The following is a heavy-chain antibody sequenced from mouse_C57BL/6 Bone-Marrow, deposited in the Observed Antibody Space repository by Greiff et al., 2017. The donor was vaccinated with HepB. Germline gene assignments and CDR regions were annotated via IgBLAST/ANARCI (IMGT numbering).Heavy chain of an antibody. V-gene: IGHV1-81*01. CDR1: GYTFTSYG. CDR2: IYPRSGNT. CDR3: ARRRNYYGSSY. Sequence: QVQLQQSGAELARPGASVKLSCKASGYTFTSYGISWVKQRTGQGLEWIGEIYPRSGNTYYNEKFKGKATLTADKSSSTAYMELRSLTSEDSAVYFCARRRNYYGSSYWGQGTLVTVSA. J-gene: IGHJ3*01. D-gene: IGHD1-1*01.